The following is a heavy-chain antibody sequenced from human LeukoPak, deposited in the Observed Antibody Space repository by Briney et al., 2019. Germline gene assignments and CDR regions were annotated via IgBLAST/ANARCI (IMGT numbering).Heavy chain of an antibody. CDR2: ISSSSSYI. D-gene: IGHD3-22*01. CDR1: GFTFSSYS. V-gene: IGHV3-21*04. J-gene: IGHJ4*02. Sequence: AGGSLRLSCAASGFTFSSYSMNWVRQAPGKGLEWVSPISSSSSYIYYADSVKGRFTISRDNAKNSLYLQMNSLRAEDTAVYYCARADYDSSASTRKQIDYWGQGTLVTVSS. CDR3: ARADYDSSASTRKQIDY.